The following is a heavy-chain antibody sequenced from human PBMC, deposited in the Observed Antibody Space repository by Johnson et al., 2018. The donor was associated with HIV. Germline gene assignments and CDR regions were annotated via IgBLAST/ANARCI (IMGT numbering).Heavy chain of an antibody. J-gene: IGHJ3*02. CDR3: ARDSGSYYSDAFDI. D-gene: IGHD1-26*01. Sequence: VQLVESGGGLVQSGGSLRLSCVASGFTFDVYAMSWVRQAPGKGLEWVSGINWNGGRTGYADSVKGRFTISRDNAKNSLYLQMNSLRAEDTALYYCARDSGSYYSDAFDIWGQGTMVTVSS. CDR1: GFTFDVYA. V-gene: IGHV3-20*04. CDR2: INWNGGRT.